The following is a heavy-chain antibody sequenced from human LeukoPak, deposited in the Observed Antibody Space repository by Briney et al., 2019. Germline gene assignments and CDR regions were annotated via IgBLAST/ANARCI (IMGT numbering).Heavy chain of an antibody. CDR1: GFTFSSYW. CDR2: IKQDGSEK. J-gene: IGHJ6*02. D-gene: IGHD3-3*01. V-gene: IGHV3-7*01. Sequence: PGGSLRLSCAASGFTFSSYWMSWVRQAPGKGLEWVANIKQDGSEKYYVDSVKGRFTISRDNAKNSLYLQMNSLRAEDTAVYYCARLDGLGVVTDNYYYYYGMDVWGQGTTVTVSS. CDR3: ARLDGLGVVTDNYYYYYGMDV.